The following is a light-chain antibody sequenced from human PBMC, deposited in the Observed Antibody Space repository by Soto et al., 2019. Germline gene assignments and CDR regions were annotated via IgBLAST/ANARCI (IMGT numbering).Light chain of an antibody. CDR2: DVS. CDR3: SSYAGGNVVV. CDR1: SSDVGGYNY. J-gene: IGLJ2*01. V-gene: IGLV2-8*01. Sequence: QSALTQPPSASGSPGQSVTISCTGTSSDVGGYNYVCWYQQYPGKAPKLMIYDVSKRPSGVADRFSGSKLGNTASLTVSGLQVEDEADYYCSSYAGGNVVVFGGGTKLTVL.